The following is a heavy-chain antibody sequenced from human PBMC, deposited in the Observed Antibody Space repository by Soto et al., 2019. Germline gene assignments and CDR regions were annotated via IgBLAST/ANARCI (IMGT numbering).Heavy chain of an antibody. CDR2: ISTYNGNT. Sequence: ASVKVSCKASGYTFTSYGISWVRQAPGQGLEWMGWISTYNGNTNYAQKLQGRVTMTTDTSTSTAYMELRSLRSDDTAVYYCAIFQALYGGYGTDYWGPRTLVTVSS. D-gene: IGHD5-12*01. V-gene: IGHV1-18*01. J-gene: IGHJ4*02. CDR3: AIFQALYGGYGTDY. CDR1: GYTFTSYG.